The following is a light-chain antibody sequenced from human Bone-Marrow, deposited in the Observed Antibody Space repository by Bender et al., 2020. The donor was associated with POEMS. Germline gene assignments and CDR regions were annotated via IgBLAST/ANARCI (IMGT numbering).Light chain of an antibody. V-gene: IGLV3-21*02. CDR3: QVWDSNFDHVV. J-gene: IGLJ2*01. Sequence: SYVLTQPPSVSVAPGQTARISCGGDHIGGKLVHWYQQKPGQAPVLVVYDDSDRPSGIPERFSGYNSENTATLTISRLEAGDEADYYCQVWDSNFDHVVFGGGTKLTVL. CDR1: HIGGKL. CDR2: DDS.